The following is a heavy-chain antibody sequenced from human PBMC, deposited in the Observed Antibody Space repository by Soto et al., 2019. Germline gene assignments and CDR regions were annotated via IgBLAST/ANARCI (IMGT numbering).Heavy chain of an antibody. D-gene: IGHD3-3*01. Sequence: QIQLVQSGAEVKKPGASVKVSCKASGYSFTSYGITWVRQAPGQGPEWLGWITAENGNTNYAQKFQGRGTMTTDTSTNTADMELRGLRSDDTAVYYCARVVLEWLPTSGFDYWGQGTLVTVSS. CDR1: GYSFTSYG. CDR2: ITAENGNT. V-gene: IGHV1-18*04. J-gene: IGHJ4*02. CDR3: ARVVLEWLPTSGFDY.